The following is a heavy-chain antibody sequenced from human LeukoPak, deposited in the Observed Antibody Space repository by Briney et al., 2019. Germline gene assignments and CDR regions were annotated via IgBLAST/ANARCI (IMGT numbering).Heavy chain of an antibody. J-gene: IGHJ6*03. CDR3: ARDGRYSYGLVKYYYYYYMDV. CDR2: INPSGGST. V-gene: IGHV1-46*01. CDR1: GYTFTGYY. Sequence: ASVKVSCKASGYTFTGYYMHWVRQAPGQGLEWMGIINPSGGSTSYAQKFQGRVTMTRDMSTSTVYMGLSSLRSEDTAVYYCARDGRYSYGLVKYYYYYYMDVWGKGTTVTVSS. D-gene: IGHD5-18*01.